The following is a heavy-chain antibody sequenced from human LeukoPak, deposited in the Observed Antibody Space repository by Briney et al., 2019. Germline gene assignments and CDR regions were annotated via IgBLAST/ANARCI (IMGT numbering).Heavy chain of an antibody. CDR2: ISGYNGDT. D-gene: IGHD3-10*01. V-gene: IGHV1-18*01. CDR1: GYTFTTYG. CDR3: ARGLVAVGSGSYYSDY. J-gene: IGHJ4*02. Sequence: ASVKVSCKASGYTFTTYGISWVRQAPGQGLEWMGWISGYNGDTNYAENLQGRVTMTTDTSTSTAYMEMRSLRSDDTAVYYCARGLVAVGSGSYYSDYWGQGALVTVSS.